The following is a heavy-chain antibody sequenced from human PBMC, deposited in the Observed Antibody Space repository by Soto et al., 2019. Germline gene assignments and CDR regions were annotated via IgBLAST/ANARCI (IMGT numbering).Heavy chain of an antibody. D-gene: IGHD5-18*01. CDR3: ARDRPGYSYGHGFGY. V-gene: IGHV3-21*01. J-gene: IGHJ4*02. CDR2: ISSSSSYI. Sequence: EVQLVESGGGLVKPGGSLKLSCAASGFTFSSYSMNWVRQAPGKGLEWVSSISSSSSYIYYADSVKGRFTISRDNAKNSIYLEMSRLRVEDTAVYYCARDRPGYSYGHGFGYWGKVTLVTVAS. CDR1: GFTFSSYS.